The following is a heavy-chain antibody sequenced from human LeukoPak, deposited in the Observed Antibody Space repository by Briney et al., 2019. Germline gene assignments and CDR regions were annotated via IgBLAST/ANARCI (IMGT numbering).Heavy chain of an antibody. CDR2: IIPIFGTA. J-gene: IGHJ4*02. CDR3: ARESVRIAAAERGYFDY. V-gene: IGHV1-69*05. D-gene: IGHD6-13*01. CDR1: GGTFSSYA. Sequence: SVKVSCKASGGTFSSYAISWVRQAPGQGLEWMGEIIPIFGTANYAQKFQGRVTITTDESTSTAYMELSSLRSEDTAVYYCARESVRIAAAERGYFDYWGQGTLVTVSS.